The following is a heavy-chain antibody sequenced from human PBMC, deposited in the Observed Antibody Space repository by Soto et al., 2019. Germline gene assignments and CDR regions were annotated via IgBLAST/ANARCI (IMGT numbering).Heavy chain of an antibody. D-gene: IGHD2-2*01. V-gene: IGHV4-61*01. CDR2: IYYTGRT. CDR1: GDSVRSGSFY. J-gene: IGHJ4*02. Sequence: TSETLSLTCSVSGDSVRSGSFYWSWIRQPPGRGLEWIGYIYYTGRTSYNPSLQNRVTISIDTSKNQFSLNLTSVTAADTAVYYCARDSTAFLFDYWGQGALVTVSS. CDR3: ARDSTAFLFDY.